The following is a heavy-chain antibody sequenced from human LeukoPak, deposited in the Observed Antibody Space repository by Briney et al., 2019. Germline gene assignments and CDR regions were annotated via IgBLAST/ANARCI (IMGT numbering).Heavy chain of an antibody. V-gene: IGHV3-21*01. Sequence: GGYLRLSCAASGFTFSSYSMNWVRQAPGQGLECVSSISSSSRKKYYEYSVKGRFTISRDSAKNSLYLQMNSLRAEDTAVYYCARAGGSQRGAALDIWGQGTMVTVSS. CDR3: ARAGGSQRGAALDI. J-gene: IGHJ3*02. D-gene: IGHD1-26*01. CDR2: ISSSSRKK. CDR1: GFTFSSYS.